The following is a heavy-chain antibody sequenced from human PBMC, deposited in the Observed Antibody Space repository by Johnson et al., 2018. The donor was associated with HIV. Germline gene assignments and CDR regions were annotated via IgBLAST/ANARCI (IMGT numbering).Heavy chain of an antibody. J-gene: IGHJ3*02. CDR2: IWYDGSNN. CDR1: GFTFSNYA. CDR3: ARGRGEFPRHAFDI. D-gene: IGHD3-10*01. Sequence: QVQLVESGGGVVQPGRSLRLSCAASGFTFSNYAMHWVRQAPGKGLEWVAVIWYDGSNNYYADSVKGRFTISKDNSRNTLFLHMNSLRADDTAVYYCARGRGEFPRHAFDIWGQGTMVTVSS. V-gene: IGHV3-33*01.